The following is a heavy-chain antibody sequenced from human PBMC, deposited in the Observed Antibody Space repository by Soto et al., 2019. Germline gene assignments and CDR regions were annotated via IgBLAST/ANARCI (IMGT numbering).Heavy chain of an antibody. Sequence: SVKVSCKASGYTFISYDINWVRQTTGQGLEWMGWMNPNSGNTGYAQKFQGRVTMTRNTSISTAYMELSSLRSEDTAVYYCATHSGGGWYWGRYYYYYGMDAWG. CDR2: MNPNSGNT. J-gene: IGHJ6*02. CDR3: ATHSGGGWYWGRYYYYYGMDA. D-gene: IGHD6-19*01. CDR1: GYTFISYD. V-gene: IGHV1-8*01.